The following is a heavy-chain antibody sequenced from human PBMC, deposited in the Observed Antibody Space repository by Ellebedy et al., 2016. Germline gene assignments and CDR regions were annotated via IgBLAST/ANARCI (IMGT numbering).Heavy chain of an antibody. J-gene: IGHJ4*02. CDR3: ARSFAADFDS. D-gene: IGHD6-25*01. V-gene: IGHV1-18*01. CDR1: GYKFVDYG. CDR2: ISPYNGKT. Sequence: ASVKVSCKASGYKFVDYGVTWVRQAPGQGLEWMGWISPYNGKTVYERRFQGRVTLTTDTSTSTAYMDLRSLRSDDAAVYYCARSFAADFDSWGQGTLVIVSA.